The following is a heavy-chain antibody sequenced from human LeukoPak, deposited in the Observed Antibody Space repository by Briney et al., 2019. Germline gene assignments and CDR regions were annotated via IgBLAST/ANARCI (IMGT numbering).Heavy chain of an antibody. Sequence: PGGSLRLSCAASGFTFSSYSMNWVRQAPGKGLEWVSYISSSSSTIYYADSVKGRFTISRDNAKNSLYLQMNSPRAEDTAVYYCARGPVRFLEWLFAFDIWGQGTMVTVSS. J-gene: IGHJ3*02. CDR3: ARGPVRFLEWLFAFDI. V-gene: IGHV3-48*04. CDR1: GFTFSSYS. CDR2: ISSSSSTI. D-gene: IGHD3-3*01.